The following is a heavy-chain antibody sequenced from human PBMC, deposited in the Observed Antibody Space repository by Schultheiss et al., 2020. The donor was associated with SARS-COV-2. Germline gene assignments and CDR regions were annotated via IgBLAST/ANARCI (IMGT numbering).Heavy chain of an antibody. CDR1: GFTFSSYA. Sequence: GGSLRLSCAASGFTFSSYAMHWVRQAPGKGLEWVAVISYDGSNKYYADSVKGRFTVSRDNSKNILYLQMNSLRAEDTAVYYCARAYGSSWFDYWGHGTLVTVSS. V-gene: IGHV3-30*07. CDR2: ISYDGSNK. D-gene: IGHD6-13*01. CDR3: ARAYGSSWFDY. J-gene: IGHJ4*01.